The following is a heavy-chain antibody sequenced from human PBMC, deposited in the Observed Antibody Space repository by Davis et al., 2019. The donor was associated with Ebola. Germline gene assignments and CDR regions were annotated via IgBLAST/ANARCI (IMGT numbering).Heavy chain of an antibody. CDR3: ARDRRAKYCSGSSCAYYYYGMDV. D-gene: IGHD2-15*01. Sequence: GESLKISCAASGFTFSSYSMNWVRQAPGKGLEWVSYISSSSSTIYYADSVKGRFTISRDNAKNSLYLQMNSLRDEDTAVYYCARDRRAKYCSGSSCAYYYYGMDVWGQGTTVTVSS. CDR2: ISSSSSTI. CDR1: GFTFSSYS. V-gene: IGHV3-48*02. J-gene: IGHJ6*02.